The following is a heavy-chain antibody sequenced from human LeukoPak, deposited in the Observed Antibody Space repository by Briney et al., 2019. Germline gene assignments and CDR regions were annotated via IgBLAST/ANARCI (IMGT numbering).Heavy chain of an antibody. D-gene: IGHD6-19*01. CDR2: IIPIFGTA. J-gene: IGHJ4*02. Sequence: ASVKVSCKASGGTFSSYAISWVRQAPGQGLEWMGGIIPIFGTANYAQKFQGRVTITADESTSTAYMELSSLRSEDTAVYYCARDSGGEQWLVPFDYWGQGTLVTVSS. CDR1: GGTFSSYA. CDR3: ARDSGGEQWLVPFDY. V-gene: IGHV1-69*13.